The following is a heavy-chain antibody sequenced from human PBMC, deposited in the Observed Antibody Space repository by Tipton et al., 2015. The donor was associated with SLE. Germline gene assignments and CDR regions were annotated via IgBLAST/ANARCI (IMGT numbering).Heavy chain of an antibody. CDR3: TRDPYYYDSSGSPYSY. CDR2: IYHSWST. V-gene: IGHV4-38-2*02. Sequence: TLSLTCTVSGYSFSSGYYWGWIRQPPGKGLEWSGSIYHSWSTYYNPSLKSRVTISVDTSQNQFSLKLNSVTAADTAVYYCTRDPYYYDSSGSPYSYWGQGTLVTVSS. CDR1: GYSFSSGYY. J-gene: IGHJ4*02. D-gene: IGHD3-22*01.